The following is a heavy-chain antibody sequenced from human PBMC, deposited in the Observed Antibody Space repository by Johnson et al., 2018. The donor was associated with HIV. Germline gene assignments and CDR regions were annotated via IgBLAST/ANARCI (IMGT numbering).Heavy chain of an antibody. V-gene: IGHV3-74*02. Sequence: VQLVESGGGVVRPGGSLRLSCAASGFTFDDDGMSWVRQVPGKGLEWVSRINSDGSSTSYADSVKGRFTISRDNAKNTLYLQMNSLRAEDTAVYYCARDDYGGLDALDIWGQGTMVTVSS. CDR1: GFTFDDDG. J-gene: IGHJ3*02. CDR3: ARDDYGGLDALDI. D-gene: IGHD4-23*01. CDR2: INSDGSST.